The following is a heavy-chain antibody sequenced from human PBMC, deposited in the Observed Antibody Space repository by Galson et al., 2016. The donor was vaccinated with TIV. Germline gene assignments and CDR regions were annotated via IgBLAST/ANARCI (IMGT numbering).Heavy chain of an antibody. V-gene: IGHV1-69*13. J-gene: IGHJ4*02. D-gene: IGHD1-26*01. Sequence: SVKVSCRASGGTFSRSAISWVRQAPGQGLEWVGGIIPLLSSPSYGQKFQGRLTITADESMTTSYMELTSLTSDDTAMYYCARGPGPAGIVGIYYNMDVWGQGTLVTVSS. CDR3: ARGPGPAGIVGIYYNMDV. CDR2: IIPLLSSP. CDR1: GGTFSRSA.